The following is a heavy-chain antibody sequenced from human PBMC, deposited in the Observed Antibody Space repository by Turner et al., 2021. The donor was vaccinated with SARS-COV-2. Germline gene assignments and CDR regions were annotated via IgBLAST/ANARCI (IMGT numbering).Heavy chain of an antibody. Sequence: EVQLVESGGGLVQPGGSLRISCAASGFTFSSYDMHWVRQATGKGLEWVSVIYSGGSTYYADSVKGRFTISRDNSKNTLYLQMNSLRAEDTAVYYCARDRRVWFGELLYGLDVWGQGTTVTVSS. CDR3: ARDRRVWFGELLYGLDV. CDR2: IYSGGST. J-gene: IGHJ6*02. CDR1: GFTFSSYD. V-gene: IGHV3-66*01. D-gene: IGHD3-10*01.